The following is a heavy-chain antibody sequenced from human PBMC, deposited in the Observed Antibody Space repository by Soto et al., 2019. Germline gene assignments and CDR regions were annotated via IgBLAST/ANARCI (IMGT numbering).Heavy chain of an antibody. D-gene: IGHD2-2*01. J-gene: IGHJ6*02. CDR3: ARTSIVVVPAAYYYYGMDV. CDR2: IYYSGST. Sequence: SETLSLTCTVSGGSISSGGYYWSWIRQHPGKCLEWIGYIYYSGSTYYNPSLKSRVTISVDTSKNQFSLKLSSVTAADTAVYYCARTSIVVVPAAYYYYGMDVWGQGTTVTVYS. V-gene: IGHV4-31*03. CDR1: GGSISSGGYY.